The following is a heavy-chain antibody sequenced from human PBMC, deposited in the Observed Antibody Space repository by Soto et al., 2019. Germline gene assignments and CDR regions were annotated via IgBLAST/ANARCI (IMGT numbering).Heavy chain of an antibody. Sequence: GGSLRLSCAASGFTFSSYSMNWVRQAPGKGLERVSYISSRSSTIYYADSVKGRFTISRDNAKNSLYLQMNSLRAEDTAVYYCARANYYGSPGDFDYWGQGTLVTVSS. CDR1: GFTFSSYS. CDR2: ISSRSSTI. J-gene: IGHJ4*02. D-gene: IGHD3-10*01. CDR3: ARANYYGSPGDFDY. V-gene: IGHV3-48*01.